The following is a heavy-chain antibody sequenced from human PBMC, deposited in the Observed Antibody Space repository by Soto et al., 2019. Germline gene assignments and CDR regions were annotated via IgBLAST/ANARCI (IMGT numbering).Heavy chain of an antibody. J-gene: IGHJ5*02. D-gene: IGHD2-15*01. CDR1: GDSVSSNSAA. V-gene: IGHV6-1*01. CDR2: TYYRSKWYN. Sequence: QVQLQQSGPGLVKPSQTLSLTCAISGDSVSSNSAAWNWIRQSPSRGLEWLGRTYYRSKWYNDNAVSVKSRITTNPDTSKNQFSLQLTSVTPEDTAVYYCARAYCRGGSCWAWSSWSDPWGQGTLVTVSS. CDR3: ARAYCRGGSCWAWSSWSDP.